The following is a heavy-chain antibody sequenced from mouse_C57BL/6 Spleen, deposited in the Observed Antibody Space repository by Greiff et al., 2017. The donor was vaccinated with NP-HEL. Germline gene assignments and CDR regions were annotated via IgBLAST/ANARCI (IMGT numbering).Heavy chain of an antibody. Sequence: VQLQQSGAELVKPGASVKLSCTASGFNIKDYYMHWVKQRTEQGLEWIGRIDPEDGVTKYAPKFQGKATITADTSSNTAYLQLSSLTSEDTAVYYCARNRPAAWFAYWGQGTLVTVSA. J-gene: IGHJ3*01. CDR2: IDPEDGVT. CDR1: GFNIKDYY. V-gene: IGHV14-2*01. CDR3: ARNRPAAWFAY.